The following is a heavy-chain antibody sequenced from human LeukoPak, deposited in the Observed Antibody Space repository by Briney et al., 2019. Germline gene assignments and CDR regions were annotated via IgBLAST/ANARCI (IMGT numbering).Heavy chain of an antibody. CDR2: ISYDGNNR. CDR1: GFIFSSYT. CDR3: ARDHVRYHI. V-gene: IGHV3-30-3*01. Sequence: GGSLRLSCVDSGFIFSSYTMNWDRQAPGKGLEWVAVISYDGNNRDYADSVRGRFTISRDNSKNTLYLDMKTLRPDDTAVYYCARDHVRYHIWGQGTLVTVSS. D-gene: IGHD2-2*01. J-gene: IGHJ4*02.